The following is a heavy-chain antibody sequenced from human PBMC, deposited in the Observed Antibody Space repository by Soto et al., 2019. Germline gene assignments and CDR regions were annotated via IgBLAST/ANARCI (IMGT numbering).Heavy chain of an antibody. CDR3: ANDLFSPKPYYYGSGSYPYDSFDI. J-gene: IGHJ3*02. D-gene: IGHD3-10*01. CDR1: GFCCNSYV. CDR2: ISSNCGST. Sequence: PGGTGRLSCAASGFCCNSYVMCWARQATGKGLEWVSAISSNCGSTSYAAAVKGRLTISSDHSNITLYLQINSLRAAHTAVYYCANDLFSPKPYYYGSGSYPYDSFDIWGQGTMVTVSS. V-gene: IGHV3-23*01.